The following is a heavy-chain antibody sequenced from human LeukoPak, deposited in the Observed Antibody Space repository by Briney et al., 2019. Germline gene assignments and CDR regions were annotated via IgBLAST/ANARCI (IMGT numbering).Heavy chain of an antibody. CDR1: GYSFTSYW. J-gene: IGHJ6*02. CDR2: IYPGDSDT. V-gene: IGHV5-51*01. Sequence: GGSLKISCKGPGYSFTSYWIGWVRPMPGKGLEWMGIIYPGDSDTRYSPSFQGQVTISADKSISTAYLKWSSLKASDTAMYYGARHEGPGAPVARYDYYGMDVWGQGTTVTVSS. D-gene: IGHD5-12*01. CDR3: ARHEGPGAPVARYDYYGMDV.